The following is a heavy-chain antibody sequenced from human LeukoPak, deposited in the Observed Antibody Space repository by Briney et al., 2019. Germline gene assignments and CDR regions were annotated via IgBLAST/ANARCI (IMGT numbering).Heavy chain of an antibody. CDR1: GYTFTGYY. CDR2: INPNSGGT. Sequence: ASVKVSCKASGYTFTGYYMHWVRQAPGQGLEWMEWINPNSGGTNYAQKFQGWVTMTRDTSISTAYMELSRLRSDDTAVYYCARSLSMYSSGWYYFDYWGQGTLVTVSS. V-gene: IGHV1-2*04. D-gene: IGHD6-19*01. J-gene: IGHJ4*02. CDR3: ARSLSMYSSGWYYFDY.